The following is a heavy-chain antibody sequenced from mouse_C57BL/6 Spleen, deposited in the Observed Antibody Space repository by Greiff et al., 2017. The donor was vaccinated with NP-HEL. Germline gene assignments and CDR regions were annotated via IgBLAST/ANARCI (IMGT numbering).Heavy chain of an antibody. V-gene: IGHV5-4*01. Sequence: EVHLVGSGGGLVKPGGSLKLSCAASGFTFSSYAMSWVRQTPEKRLEWVATISDGGSYTYYPDNVKGRFTISRDNAKNNLYLQMSHLKSEDTAMYYCARGEVATSYFDYWGQGTTLTVSS. CDR3: ARGEVATSYFDY. J-gene: IGHJ2*01. D-gene: IGHD1-1*01. CDR1: GFTFSSYA. CDR2: ISDGGSYT.